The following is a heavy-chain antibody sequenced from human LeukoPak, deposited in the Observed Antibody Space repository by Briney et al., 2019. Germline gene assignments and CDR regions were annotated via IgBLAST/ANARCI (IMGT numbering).Heavy chain of an antibody. CDR3: ARDSGGGYYYESSGYYAEYFQH. CDR1: GYTFTGYY. V-gene: IGHV1-2*02. Sequence: GASVKVSCKDSGYTFTGYYMHWVRQAPGQGLEWMGWINPNSGGTNYAQKFQGRVTMTRDTSISTVYMELSRLRSDDTAVYYCARDSGGGYYYESSGYYAEYFQHWGQGTLVTVSS. D-gene: IGHD3-22*01. CDR2: INPNSGGT. J-gene: IGHJ1*01.